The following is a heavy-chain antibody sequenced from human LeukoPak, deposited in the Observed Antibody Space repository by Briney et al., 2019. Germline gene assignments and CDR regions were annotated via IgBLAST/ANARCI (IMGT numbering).Heavy chain of an antibody. CDR1: GGSISSSSYY. D-gene: IGHD3-22*01. Sequence: SETLSLTCTVSGGSISSSSYYWSWIRQPPGKGLEWIGYIYYSGSTNYNPSLKRRVTISVDTSKNQFSLKLSSVTAADTAVYYCARGGYYYDSSAAYWGQGTLVTVSS. CDR2: IYYSGST. V-gene: IGHV4-61*01. J-gene: IGHJ4*02. CDR3: ARGGYYYDSSAAY.